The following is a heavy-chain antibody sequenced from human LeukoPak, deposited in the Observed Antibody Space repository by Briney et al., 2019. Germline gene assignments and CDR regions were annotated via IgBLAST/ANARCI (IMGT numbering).Heavy chain of an antibody. CDR3: ARLPYSGSYLAPFDC. Sequence: GESLKISCKGSGYSFTSYWIGWVRQMPGKGLEWMGIIYPGDSDTRYSPSFQGQVTISADKSISTAYLQWSSLKASDTATYYCARLPYSGSYLAPFDCWGQGTLVTVSS. D-gene: IGHD1-26*01. V-gene: IGHV5-51*01. J-gene: IGHJ4*02. CDR2: IYPGDSDT. CDR1: GYSFTSYW.